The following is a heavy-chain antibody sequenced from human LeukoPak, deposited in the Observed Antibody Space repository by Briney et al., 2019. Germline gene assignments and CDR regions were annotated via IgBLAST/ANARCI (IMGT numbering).Heavy chain of an antibody. V-gene: IGHV4-34*01. J-gene: IGHJ4*02. D-gene: IGHD3-22*01. CDR1: GGSFSGYY. Sequence: PSETLSLTCAVYGGSFSGYYWSWIRQPPGKGLEWIGEINHSGSTNYNPSLKSRVTISVDTSKNQFSLKLSSVTAADTAVYYCARKGRDGRVMVIRAFDYWGQGTLVTVSS. CDR2: INHSGST. CDR3: ARKGRDGRVMVIRAFDY.